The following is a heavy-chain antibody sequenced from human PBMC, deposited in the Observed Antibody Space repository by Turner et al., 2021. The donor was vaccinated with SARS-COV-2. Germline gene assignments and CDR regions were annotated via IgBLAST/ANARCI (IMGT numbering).Heavy chain of an antibody. V-gene: IGHV3-30-3*01. D-gene: IGHD2-2*01. CDR1: GFTFNTYA. CDR2: ITYDGSTK. J-gene: IGHJ4*02. CDR3: ARSRDGYIHS. Sequence: QVQLVASGGGVVQPGRSLRLSCAASGFTFNTYAMHWFRQAPGKGLEWVAVITYDGSTKFYADSVKGRFTISRDNSKSALYVQMNSLRVEDTAVYYCARSRDGYIHSWGQGTLVIVSS.